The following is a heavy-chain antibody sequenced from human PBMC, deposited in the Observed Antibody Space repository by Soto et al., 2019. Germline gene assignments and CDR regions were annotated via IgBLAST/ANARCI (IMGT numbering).Heavy chain of an antibody. V-gene: IGHV1-8*01. CDR3: AGEVGSRRLDY. Sequence: QVQLGQSGAEVKKPGASVKVSCKASGYTFTSYDINWVRQATGQGREWMGWMNPNTGNTGYAQKFQGRVTMTRNNSISTAYMELSRLRSEDTAVYYWAGEVGSRRLDYWGQGTLVTVSS. D-gene: IGHD1-26*01. CDR2: MNPNTGNT. CDR1: GYTFTSYD. J-gene: IGHJ4*02.